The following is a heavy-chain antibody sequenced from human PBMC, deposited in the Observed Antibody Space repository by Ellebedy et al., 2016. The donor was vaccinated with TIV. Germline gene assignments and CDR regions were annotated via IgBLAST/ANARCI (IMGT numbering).Heavy chain of an antibody. V-gene: IGHV4-39*01. J-gene: IGHJ4*02. CDR2: LFYSGSM. D-gene: IGHD4-23*01. CDR1: GDSISDSGYY. CDR3: GRRRGGHSGLIDY. Sequence: SETLSLTXSVSGDSISDSGYYWGWIRQPPGKGLEWIGSLFYSGSMYYSPSLKSRVTMSVDTSKNQFSLKLSSVTAADTAVYYCGRRRGGHSGLIDYWGQGTLVTVSS.